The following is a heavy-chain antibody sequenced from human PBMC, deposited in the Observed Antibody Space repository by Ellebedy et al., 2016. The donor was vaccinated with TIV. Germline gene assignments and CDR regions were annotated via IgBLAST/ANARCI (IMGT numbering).Heavy chain of an antibody. V-gene: IGHV3-23*01. CDR2: LWGNGGGA. Sequence: GASLKISCAASEFTFGDFAMSWVRQAPGKGLEWVSFLWGNGGGAHADSVKGRFTMSRENSKNTLSLQMNSLKVEDTAVYYCAKMYGHPVERYYFDYWGQGTLVTVSS. CDR3: AKMYGHPVERYYFDY. D-gene: IGHD2-8*01. J-gene: IGHJ4*02. CDR1: EFTFGDFA.